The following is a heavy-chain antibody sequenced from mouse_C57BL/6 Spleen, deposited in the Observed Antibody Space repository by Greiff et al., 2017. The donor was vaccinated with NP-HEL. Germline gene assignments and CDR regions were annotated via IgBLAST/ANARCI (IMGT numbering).Heavy chain of an antibody. D-gene: IGHD2-4*01. CDR1: GFTFSSYA. CDR3: TRVGYDYDVLDY. Sequence: EVQLVESGEGLVKPGGSLKLSCAASGFTFSSYAMSWVRQTPEKRLEWVAYISSGGDYIYYADTVKGRFTISRDNARNTLYLQMSSLKSEVTAMYYCTRVGYDYDVLDYWGQGTTLTVSS. V-gene: IGHV5-9-1*02. CDR2: ISSGGDYI. J-gene: IGHJ2*01.